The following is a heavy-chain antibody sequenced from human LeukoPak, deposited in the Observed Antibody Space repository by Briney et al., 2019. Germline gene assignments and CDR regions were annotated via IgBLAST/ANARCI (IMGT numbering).Heavy chain of an antibody. J-gene: IGHJ3*02. Sequence: SETLSLTCAVYGGSFSGYYWSWTRQPPGKGLEWIGEINHSGSTNYNPSLKSRVTISVDTSKNQFSLKLSSVTAADTAVYYCARGRAVAGTYAFDIWGQGTMVTVSS. V-gene: IGHV4-34*01. D-gene: IGHD6-19*01. CDR3: ARGRAVAGTYAFDI. CDR1: GGSFSGYY. CDR2: INHSGST.